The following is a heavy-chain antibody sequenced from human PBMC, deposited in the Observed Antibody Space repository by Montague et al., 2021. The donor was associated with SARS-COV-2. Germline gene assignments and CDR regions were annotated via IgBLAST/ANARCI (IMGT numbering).Heavy chain of an antibody. CDR1: GDSISDYY. CDR3: ARTSRGSRYFYGVDV. CDR2: IFRSGAT. V-gene: IGHV4-59*01. D-gene: IGHD3-10*01. Sequence: SETLSLTCTVFGDSISDYYRSWIRQPPGMGLEWIGYIFRSGATNYNPPLKSRVIISLDTSKSQFSLRLSSVTAADTAIYYCARTSRGSRYFYGVDVWGQGTTVTVSS. J-gene: IGHJ6*02.